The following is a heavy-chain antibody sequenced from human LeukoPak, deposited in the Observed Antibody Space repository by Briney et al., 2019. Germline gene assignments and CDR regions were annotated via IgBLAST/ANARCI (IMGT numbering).Heavy chain of an antibody. CDR2: INHSGST. CDR3: ARGIVARRGYYYMDV. Sequence: SETLSLTCAVYGGSFSGYYWSWIRQPPGKGLEWIGEINHSGSTNYNPSLKSRVTISVDMSKNQFSLKLSSVTAADTAVYYCARGIVARRGYYYMDVWGKGTMVTVSS. D-gene: IGHD5-12*01. J-gene: IGHJ6*03. V-gene: IGHV4-34*01. CDR1: GGSFSGYY.